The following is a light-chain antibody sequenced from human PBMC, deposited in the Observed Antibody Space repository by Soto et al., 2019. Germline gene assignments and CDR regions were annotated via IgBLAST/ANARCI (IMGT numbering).Light chain of an antibody. V-gene: IGKV3-15*01. Sequence: EVVMTQSPATLSVSPGESATLSCRASQTVSSNVAWYQQRPGQAPRLLIDGAFTRATGVPARFSGSRSGTEFTLTINSLQPDDIATYYCQNYDSAPITFGQGTRLEIK. J-gene: IGKJ5*01. CDR2: GAF. CDR1: QTVSSN. CDR3: QNYDSAPIT.